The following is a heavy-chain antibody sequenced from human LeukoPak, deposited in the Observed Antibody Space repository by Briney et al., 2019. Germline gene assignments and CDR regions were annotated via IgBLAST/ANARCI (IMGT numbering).Heavy chain of an antibody. J-gene: IGHJ6*03. Sequence: PSETLSLTCSVSGDSISSSHYYWDWIRQPPGKGLEWIGTIYYSGTTYYNPSLKSRVTISVETSKNQFSLKLSSVTAADTAVYYCARSTPYSSSWYRRGYYYYYMDVWGKGTTVTISS. CDR2: IYYSGTT. CDR1: GDSISSSHYY. V-gene: IGHV4-39*07. CDR3: ARSTPYSSSWYRRGYYYYYMDV. D-gene: IGHD6-13*01.